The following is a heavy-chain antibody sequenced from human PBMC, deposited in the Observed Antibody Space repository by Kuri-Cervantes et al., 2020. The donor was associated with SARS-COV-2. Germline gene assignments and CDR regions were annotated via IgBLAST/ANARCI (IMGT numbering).Heavy chain of an antibody. Sequence: AGTLSLTCAAYGWSFSGYYWTWIRQPPGKGLEWIGEINHSGSTNYNPSLKSGVTISVDTSKNQFSLMLSPVTAADTAVYSCACYPDSYGYRYHLEFDYWGQGTLVTVSS. CDR1: GWSFSGYY. CDR3: ACYPDSYGYRYHLEFDY. D-gene: IGHD5-18*01. V-gene: IGHV4-34*01. CDR2: INHSGST. J-gene: IGHJ4*02.